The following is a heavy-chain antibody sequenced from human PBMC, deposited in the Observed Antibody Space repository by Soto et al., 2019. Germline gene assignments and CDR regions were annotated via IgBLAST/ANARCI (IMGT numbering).Heavy chain of an antibody. Sequence: PGGSLRLSCAASGFTFSNSWMHWVRQVSGKGLEWVAASSYDGRETFYADSAKGRFTVSKEMSKNTAFLQMNALRHEDTAVYFCARDSGWPILNFDNWGQGTPVTVSS. CDR1: GFTFSNSW. V-gene: IGHV3-30*03. CDR2: SSYDGRET. J-gene: IGHJ4*02. CDR3: ARDSGWPILNFDN. D-gene: IGHD3-10*01.